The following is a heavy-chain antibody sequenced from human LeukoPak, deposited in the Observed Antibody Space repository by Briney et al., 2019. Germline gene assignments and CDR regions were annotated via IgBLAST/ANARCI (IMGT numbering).Heavy chain of an antibody. Sequence: AGGSLRLSCAASGFILTSYTMNWVRQAPGKGLEWVSSISSSSSYIYYADSVKGRFTISRDNAKNSLYLQMNSLRAEDTAVYYCAKNSPGYSSYYWGQGTLVTVSS. CDR2: ISSSSSYI. CDR3: AKNSPGYSSYY. J-gene: IGHJ4*02. D-gene: IGHD5-18*01. CDR1: GFILTSYT. V-gene: IGHV3-21*04.